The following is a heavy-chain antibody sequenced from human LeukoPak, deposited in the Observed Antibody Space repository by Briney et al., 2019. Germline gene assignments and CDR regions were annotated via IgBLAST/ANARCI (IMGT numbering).Heavy chain of an antibody. CDR3: ARDVDIVVVVAASQKGHNWFDP. Sequence: ASVRVSCKASRGTFSSYAISWVPEAPGQGLEWMGRIIPIFVVANYAQKLQGRVTITADKSTSTAYMELSSLRSEDTAVYYCARDVDIVVVVAASQKGHNWFDPWGQGTLVTVSS. CDR1: RGTFSSYA. V-gene: IGHV1-69*04. J-gene: IGHJ5*02. D-gene: IGHD2-15*01. CDR2: IIPIFVVA.